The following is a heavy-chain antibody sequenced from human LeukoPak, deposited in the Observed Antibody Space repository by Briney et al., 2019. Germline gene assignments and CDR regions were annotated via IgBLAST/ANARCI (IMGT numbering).Heavy chain of an antibody. CDR2: ISSSSSYI. V-gene: IGHV3-21*01. Sequence: GGSLRLSCAASGFTFSSYSMNWVRQAPGKGLEWVSSISSSSSYIYYADSVKGRFTISRDNAKNSLYLQMNSLRAEDTAVYYCARDLSPKLRYFDPWGQGTLVTVSS. D-gene: IGHD3-9*01. J-gene: IGHJ5*02. CDR1: GFTFSSYS. CDR3: ARDLSPKLRYFDP.